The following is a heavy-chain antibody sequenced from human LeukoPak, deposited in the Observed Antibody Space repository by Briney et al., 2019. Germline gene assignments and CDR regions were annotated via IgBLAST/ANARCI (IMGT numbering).Heavy chain of an antibody. Sequence: GASVKVSCKASGYTFTGYYMHWVRQAPGQGLEWMGWINPNSGGTNYAQKFQGRVTMTRDTSISTAYMELSRLRSDDTAVCYCAREQYSSSSGAFDIWGQGTMVTVSS. J-gene: IGHJ3*02. CDR1: GYTFTGYY. D-gene: IGHD6-6*01. V-gene: IGHV1-2*02. CDR3: AREQYSSSSGAFDI. CDR2: INPNSGGT.